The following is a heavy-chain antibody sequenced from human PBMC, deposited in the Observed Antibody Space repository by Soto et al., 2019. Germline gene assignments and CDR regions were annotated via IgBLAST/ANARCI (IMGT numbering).Heavy chain of an antibody. CDR2: IKQDGSEK. CDR3: ARALVVAATHWFDP. V-gene: IGHV3-7*01. Sequence: GVSLRLSCAASGFTFSSYWMSWVRQAPGKGLEWVANIKQDGSEKYYVDSVKGRFTISRDNAKNSLYLQMNSLRAEDTAVYYCARALVVAATHWFDPWGQGTLVTVSS. CDR1: GFTFSSYW. J-gene: IGHJ5*02. D-gene: IGHD2-15*01.